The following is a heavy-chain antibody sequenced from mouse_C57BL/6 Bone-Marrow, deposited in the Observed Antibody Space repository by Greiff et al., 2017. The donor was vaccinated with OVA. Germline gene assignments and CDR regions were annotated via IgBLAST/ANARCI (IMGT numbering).Heavy chain of an antibody. V-gene: IGHV5-9-1*02. CDR2: ISSGGDYI. CDR3: TRDSNWDYFDY. D-gene: IGHD4-1*01. CDR1: GFTFSSYA. Sequence: EVKLEESGEGLVKPGGSLKLSCAASGFTFSSYAMSWVRQTPEKRLEWVAYISSGGDYIYYADTVKGRFTISRDNARNTLYLQMSSLKSEDTAMYYCTRDSNWDYFDYWGQGTTLTVSS. J-gene: IGHJ2*01.